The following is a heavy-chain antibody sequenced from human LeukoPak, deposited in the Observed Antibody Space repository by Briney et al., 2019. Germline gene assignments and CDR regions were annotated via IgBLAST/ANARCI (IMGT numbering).Heavy chain of an antibody. CDR3: AKGAYYAD. CDR1: GFTFSNSG. CDR2: ISGSGDST. Sequence: PGGSLRLSCAASGFTFSNSGMNWVRQAPGKGLEWVSTISGSGDSTYYADSVKGRFTSSRDNSKNTLYLQMNSLRAEGMAVYYCAKGAYYADWGQGTLVTVSS. D-gene: IGHD3-3*01. J-gene: IGHJ4*02. V-gene: IGHV3-23*01.